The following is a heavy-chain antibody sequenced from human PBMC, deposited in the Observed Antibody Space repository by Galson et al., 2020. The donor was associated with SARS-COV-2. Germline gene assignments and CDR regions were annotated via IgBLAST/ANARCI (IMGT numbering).Heavy chain of an antibody. Sequence: GESLKISCAASGFTFSSYGMHWVRQAPGKGLEWVSGISGSGSATYYAGSVKGRFTISRDNSQNTLYLQMNGLRAEDTAIYYCAKRHRDSSGFDYWGQGARVTVSS. CDR1: GFTFSSYG. V-gene: IGHV3-23*01. CDR2: ISGSGSAT. D-gene: IGHD3-22*01. CDR3: AKRHRDSSGFDY. J-gene: IGHJ4*02.